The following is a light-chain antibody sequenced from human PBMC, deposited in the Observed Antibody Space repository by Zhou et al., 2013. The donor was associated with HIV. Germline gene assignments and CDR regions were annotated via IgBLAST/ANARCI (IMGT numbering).Light chain of an antibody. Sequence: DIQMTQSPSSFSASVGDRVTITCRASQDISGWLAWYQQNPGKAPRLLIYDATALQSGVPSRFSGSGSGTEFTLTISSLQLEDFASYYCRQHNTLPQTFGQGTKVEIK. CDR3: RQHNTLPQT. V-gene: IGKV1-12*01. CDR1: QDISGW. CDR2: DAT. J-gene: IGKJ1*01.